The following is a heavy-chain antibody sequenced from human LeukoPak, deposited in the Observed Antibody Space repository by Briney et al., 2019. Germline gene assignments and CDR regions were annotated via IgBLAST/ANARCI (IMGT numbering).Heavy chain of an antibody. CDR3: ARTRSGIVGATDY. J-gene: IGHJ4*02. Sequence: SETLSLTCSVSGYSISSGYYWSWIRQPPGKGLEWIGEINHSGSTNYNPSLKSRVTISVDTSKNQFSLKLSSVTAADTAVYYCARTRSGIVGATDYWGQGTLVTVSS. CDR1: GYSISSGYY. D-gene: IGHD1-26*01. CDR2: INHSGST. V-gene: IGHV4-34*01.